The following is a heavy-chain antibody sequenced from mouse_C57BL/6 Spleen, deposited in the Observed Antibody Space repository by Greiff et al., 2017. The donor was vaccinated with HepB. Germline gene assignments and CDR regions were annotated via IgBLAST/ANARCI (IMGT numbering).Heavy chain of an antibody. CDR3: ARGVLRFYAMDY. CDR1: GYSFTGYY. Sequence: EVQLQQSGPELVKPGASVKISCKASGYSFTGYYMNWVKQSPEKSLEWIGEINPSTGGTTYNQKFKAKATLTVDKSSSTAYMQLKSLTSEDSAVYYCARGVLRFYAMDYWGQGTSVTVSS. CDR2: INPSTGGT. D-gene: IGHD1-1*01. J-gene: IGHJ4*01. V-gene: IGHV1-42*01.